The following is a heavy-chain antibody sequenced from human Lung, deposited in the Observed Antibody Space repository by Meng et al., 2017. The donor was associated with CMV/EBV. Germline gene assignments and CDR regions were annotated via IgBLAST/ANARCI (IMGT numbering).Heavy chain of an antibody. D-gene: IGHD3-10*01. Sequence: TCTVSTGSISSTYYYLGWIRQPPGRGLEWIGSLYYSGSTYYNPSLKSRVTVSVDTSKNQFSLKLTSVTAADTAIYYCARHHTYYFASGPNYYFDYWXQRSLVTVSS. V-gene: IGHV4-39*01. J-gene: IGHJ4*02. CDR1: TGSISSTYYY. CDR3: ARHHTYYFASGPNYYFDY. CDR2: LYYSGST.